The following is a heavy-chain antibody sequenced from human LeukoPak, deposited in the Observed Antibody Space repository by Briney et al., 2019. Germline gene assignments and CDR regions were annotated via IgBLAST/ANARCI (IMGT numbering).Heavy chain of an antibody. Sequence: PGGSLRLSCAASGLSFSIYWMHWVRQAPGEGLVWVSRINSDGSSTTYADSVKGRFSISRDNAKNTVYLQMNSLRPEDAAVYYCARVGGSNAFDIWGQGTMVIVSS. V-gene: IGHV3-74*01. CDR2: INSDGSST. CDR1: GLSFSIYW. J-gene: IGHJ3*02. CDR3: ARVGGSNAFDI. D-gene: IGHD1-26*01.